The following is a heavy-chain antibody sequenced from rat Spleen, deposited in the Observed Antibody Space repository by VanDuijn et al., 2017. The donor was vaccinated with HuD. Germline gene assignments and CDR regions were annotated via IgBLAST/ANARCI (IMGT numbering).Heavy chain of an antibody. J-gene: IGHJ2*01. CDR3: ARHRGMMVVITPFDY. V-gene: IGHV5-29*01. CDR2: IIYDGAST. D-gene: IGHD1-12*02. CDR1: GFTLSTYA. Sequence: EVQLVESGGGLVQPGRSLKLSCAASGFTLSTYAMAWVRQAPTKGLEWVATIIYDGASTYYRDSVKGRFRISRDNAKSSQYLQMNSLSAEDTATYYCARHRGMMVVITPFDYGGQGVVVTVSS.